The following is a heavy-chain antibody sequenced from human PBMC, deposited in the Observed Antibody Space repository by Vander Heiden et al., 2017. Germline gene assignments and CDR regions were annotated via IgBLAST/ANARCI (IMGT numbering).Heavy chain of an antibody. D-gene: IGHD4-17*01. V-gene: IGHV2-5*02. Sequence: QITLKESGPTLVKPTQTLTLTCSFSGFSLSTSGVGVAWLRQPPGKALEWLALIYWDDDKRYSPSLKSRLTITKDTSKNQVVLTMTNMVPADTATYYCAADHGDYAGFDYWGRGTPVTVSS. CDR1: GFSLSTSGVG. CDR2: IYWDDDK. J-gene: IGHJ4*02. CDR3: AADHGDYAGFDY.